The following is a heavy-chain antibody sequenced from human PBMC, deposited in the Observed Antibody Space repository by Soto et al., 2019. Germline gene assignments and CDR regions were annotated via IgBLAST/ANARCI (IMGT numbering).Heavy chain of an antibody. D-gene: IGHD1-7*01. CDR3: ARVGDNWNYEGIDY. Sequence: GASVKVSCKASGYTFTSYDINWVRQATGQGLEWMGWMNPNSGNTGYAQKFQGRVTMTRNTSISTAYMELSSLRSEDTAVYYCARVGDNWNYEGIDYWGQGTLVTVSS. V-gene: IGHV1-8*01. J-gene: IGHJ4*02. CDR1: GYTFTSYD. CDR2: MNPNSGNT.